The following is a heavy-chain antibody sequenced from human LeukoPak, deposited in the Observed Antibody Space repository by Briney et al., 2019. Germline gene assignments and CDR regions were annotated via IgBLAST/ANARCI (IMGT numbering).Heavy chain of an antibody. V-gene: IGHV3-23*01. CDR1: GFTFSSYA. D-gene: IGHD3-10*01. CDR3: ARANYYGSGSYYSRDCYYMDV. CDR2: ISGNGGST. J-gene: IGHJ6*03. Sequence: GGSLRLSCAACGFTFSSYAMSWVRQAPGKGLEWVSGISGNGGSTYYAAFVKGRFTISRDNSKNTLYLQMNSLRAEDTAVYYCARANYYGSGSYYSRDCYYMDVWGKGTTVTISS.